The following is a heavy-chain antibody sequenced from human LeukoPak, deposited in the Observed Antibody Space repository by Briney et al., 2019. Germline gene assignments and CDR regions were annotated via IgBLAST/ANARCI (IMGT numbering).Heavy chain of an antibody. Sequence: GGSPRLSCAASGFTFSSYWMHWARQAPGKGLVWVSRISSGGSSTGYADSVKGRFTISRDNAKNTLYLQMNSLRAEDTAVYYCATSTLVRGVFDIWGQGTMVTVSS. D-gene: IGHD3-10*01. CDR2: ISSGGSST. V-gene: IGHV3-74*01. CDR3: ATSTLVRGVFDI. CDR1: GFTFSSYW. J-gene: IGHJ3*02.